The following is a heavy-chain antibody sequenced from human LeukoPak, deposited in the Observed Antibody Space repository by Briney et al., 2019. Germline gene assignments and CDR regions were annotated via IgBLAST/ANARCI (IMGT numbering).Heavy chain of an antibody. CDR1: GGAISSNNYY. CDR3: AREMAVGYGVD. CDR2: ISYSGRT. Sequence: SETLSLTCTVSGGAISSNNYYWGWVRQPPGKGLEWIATISYSGRTYCNPSLTSQVTISIDTSKNQFSLKLTSVTAADTAVYYCAREMAVGYGVDWGQGTLVTVSS. D-gene: IGHD5-12*01. J-gene: IGHJ4*02. V-gene: IGHV4-39*07.